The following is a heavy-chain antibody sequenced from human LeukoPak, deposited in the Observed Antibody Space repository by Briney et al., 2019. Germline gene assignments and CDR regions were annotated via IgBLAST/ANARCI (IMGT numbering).Heavy chain of an antibody. J-gene: IGHJ6*03. V-gene: IGHV3-21*01. D-gene: IGHD7-27*01. CDR3: ARHWGYYYMDV. CDR1: GFTFSSYS. CDR2: ISSSSSYI. Sequence: GGSLRLSCAASGFTFSSYSMNWVRQAPGKGLGWVSSISSSSSYIYYADSVKGRFTISRDNAKNSLYLQMNSLRAEDTGVYYCARHWGYYYMDVWGKGTTVTVSS.